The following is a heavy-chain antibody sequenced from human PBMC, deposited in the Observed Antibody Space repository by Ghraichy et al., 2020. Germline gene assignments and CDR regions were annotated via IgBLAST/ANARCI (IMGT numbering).Heavy chain of an antibody. CDR2: IWYDGKNE. J-gene: IGHJ6*01. CDR1: GLSFSDYG. V-gene: IGHV3-33*01. Sequence: LSLTCAASGLSFSDYGVHWVRQAPGKGLEWVAVIWYDGKNEYYADTVKGRFTSSRDKSKNTMYLQMNSLRAEDTAIYYCPRAPYSSWLDFYYYGLDVWAQGTTVIFSS. CDR3: PRAPYSSWLDFYYYGLDV. D-gene: IGHD6-13*01.